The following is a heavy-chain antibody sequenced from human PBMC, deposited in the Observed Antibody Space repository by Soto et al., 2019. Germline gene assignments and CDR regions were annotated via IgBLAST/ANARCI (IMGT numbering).Heavy chain of an antibody. J-gene: IGHJ3*02. CDR3: ARDLLYLSGTYSKDDFDI. V-gene: IGHV1-18*01. CDR2: ISAYNGNT. Sequence: QVQLVQSGGEVKKPGASVKVSCKASGYSFTNYGISWVRQAPGQGLEWMGWISAYNGNTYYAQRLQGRVTMTTDTSTTTTYMELRSLSSDDTAVYYCARDLLYLSGTYSKDDFDIWGQGPMVTVSS. CDR1: GYSFTNYG. D-gene: IGHD3-10*01.